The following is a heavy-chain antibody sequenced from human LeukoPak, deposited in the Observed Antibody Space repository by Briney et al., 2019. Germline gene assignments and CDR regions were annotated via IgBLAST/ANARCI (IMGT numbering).Heavy chain of an antibody. Sequence: GASVKVSCKASGYTFTGYYMHWVRQAPGQGLEWMGWINPNSGGTNYAQKFQGRVTMTRDTSISTAYMELSRLRSDDTAVYYCARDTYSYGYVEDWFDPWGQGTLVTVSS. J-gene: IGHJ5*02. V-gene: IGHV1-2*02. D-gene: IGHD5-18*01. CDR1: GYTFTGYY. CDR3: ARDTYSYGYVEDWFDP. CDR2: INPNSGGT.